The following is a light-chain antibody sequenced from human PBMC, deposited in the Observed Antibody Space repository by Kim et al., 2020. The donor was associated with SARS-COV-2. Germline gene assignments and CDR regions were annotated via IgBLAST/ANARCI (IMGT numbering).Light chain of an antibody. CDR1: QSLSTSY. CDR3: LQYDTSLT. CDR2: DTS. Sequence: LPPGEKAPLSCRASQSLSTSYLAWYQQKPGQAPRLLMYDTSKRAAGVPDRFSGSGSGTQFTLTISRLEPEDFAVYFCLQYDTSLTFGGGTKVDIK. V-gene: IGKV3-20*01. J-gene: IGKJ4*01.